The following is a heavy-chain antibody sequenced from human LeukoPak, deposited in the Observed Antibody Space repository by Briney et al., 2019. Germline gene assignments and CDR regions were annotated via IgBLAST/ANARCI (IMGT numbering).Heavy chain of an antibody. CDR3: ARHIDIVVVMDV. CDR2: IYYSGST. V-gene: IGHV4-39*01. D-gene: IGHD2-15*01. Sequence: PSETLSLTCTVSGGSISSSSYYWGWIRQPPGKGLEWIGSIYYSGSTYYNPSLRSRVTISVDTSKNQFSLKPSSVTAADTAVYYCARHIDIVVVMDVWGKGTTVTVSS. J-gene: IGHJ6*04. CDR1: GGSISSSSYY.